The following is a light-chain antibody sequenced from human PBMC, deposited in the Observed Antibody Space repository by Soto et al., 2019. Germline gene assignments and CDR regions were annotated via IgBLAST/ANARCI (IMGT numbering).Light chain of an antibody. Sequence: ETVLTQSPATVSLSPGDRATLPCRASQSVSSSYLAWYQQKPGQAPRLLIYGASSRATGIPDRFSGSGSGTDFTLTISRLEPEDFAVYYCQQYGSSPETFGQGTKVDIK. J-gene: IGKJ1*01. CDR3: QQYGSSPET. V-gene: IGKV3-20*01. CDR1: QSVSSSY. CDR2: GAS.